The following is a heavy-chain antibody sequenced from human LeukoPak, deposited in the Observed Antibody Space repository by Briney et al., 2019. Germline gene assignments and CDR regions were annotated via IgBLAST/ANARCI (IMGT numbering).Heavy chain of an antibody. CDR3: AKVTGYSSGWYHY. CDR1: GFTFSNYA. V-gene: IGHV3-23*01. J-gene: IGHJ4*02. CDR2: ISGSGGST. Sequence: PGGSLRLSCAASGFTFSNYAMSWVRQAPGKGLEWVSAISGSGGSTYYADSVMGRFTISRDNSKSTLYLQLNSLRGEDTAVYYCAKVTGYSSGWYHYWGQGTLVTVSS. D-gene: IGHD6-19*01.